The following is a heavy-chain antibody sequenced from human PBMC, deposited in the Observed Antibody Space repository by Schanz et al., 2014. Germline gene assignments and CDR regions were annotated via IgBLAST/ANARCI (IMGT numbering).Heavy chain of an antibody. CDR1: GGTFTSYT. Sequence: QVLLVQSGAEVKKPGSSVNISCKASGGTFTSYTLGWVRQAPGQGLEWMGRISPNSGDTHSAQKFQGRVTMTWDRSISTANMELSRLRSDDTAVYYCARENKDYDSILNKFFHYGLDLWGQGTTVTVSS. V-gene: IGHV1-2*02. D-gene: IGHD3-3*02. J-gene: IGHJ6*02. CDR2: ISPNSGDT. CDR3: ARENKDYDSILNKFFHYGLDL.